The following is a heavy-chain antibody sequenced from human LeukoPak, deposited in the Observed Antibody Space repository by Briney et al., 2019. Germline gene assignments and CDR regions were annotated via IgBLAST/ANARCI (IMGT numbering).Heavy chain of an antibody. Sequence: GGSLRLSCAASGLTFSSYAMNWVRQAPGKGLEWVAVISYDGSNKYYADSVKGRFTISRDNSKNTLYLQMNSLRAEDTAVYYCASGDYVWGSYRPGGFDYWGQGTLVTVSS. CDR3: ASGDYVWGSYRPGGFDY. J-gene: IGHJ4*02. CDR1: GLTFSSYA. D-gene: IGHD3-16*02. V-gene: IGHV3-30-3*01. CDR2: ISYDGSNK.